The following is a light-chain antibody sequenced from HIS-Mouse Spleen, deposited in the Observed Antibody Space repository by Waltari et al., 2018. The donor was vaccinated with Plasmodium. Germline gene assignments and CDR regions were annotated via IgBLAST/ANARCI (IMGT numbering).Light chain of an antibody. V-gene: IGLV1-47*01. Sequence: QSVLTQPPSASGTPGQRFTSPCSGSSSNIGRTSVYWYQQLPGTAPKLLIYRNNQRPSGVPDRFSGSKSGTSASLAISGLRSEDEADYYCAAWDDSLSGPVFGGGTKLTVL. CDR3: AAWDDSLSGPV. CDR2: RNN. J-gene: IGLJ3*02. CDR1: SSNIGRTS.